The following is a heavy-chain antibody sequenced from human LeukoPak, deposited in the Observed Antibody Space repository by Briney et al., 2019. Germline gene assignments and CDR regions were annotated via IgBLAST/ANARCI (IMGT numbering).Heavy chain of an antibody. CDR1: GGSFSGYY. V-gene: IGHV4-34*01. CDR3: ARVGDDYNGMDV. J-gene: IGHJ6*02. D-gene: IGHD3-10*01. Sequence: PSETLSLTCAVYGGSFSGYYWSWIRQPPGKGLEWIGEINHSGSTNYNPSLKSRVTISVDTSKNQFSLKLSSVTAADTAVYYCARVGDDYNGMDVWGQGTTVTVSS. CDR2: INHSGST.